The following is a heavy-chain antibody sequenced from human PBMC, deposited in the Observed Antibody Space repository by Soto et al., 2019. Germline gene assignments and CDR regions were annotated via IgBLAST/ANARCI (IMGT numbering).Heavy chain of an antibody. V-gene: IGHV4-59*12. Sequence: PSETLFLTCTVSGGSISDYYWGWIRQPPGKGLEWIGYIYYTGITNYNPTLKSRVTISVDRSKNQFSLKLSSVTAADTAVYYCAGGIAARPLGYWGQGTLVTVSS. CDR2: IYYTGIT. CDR3: AGGIAARPLGY. D-gene: IGHD6-6*01. J-gene: IGHJ4*02. CDR1: GGSISDYY.